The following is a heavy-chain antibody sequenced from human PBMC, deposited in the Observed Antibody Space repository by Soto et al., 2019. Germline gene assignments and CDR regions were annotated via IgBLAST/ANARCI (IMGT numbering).Heavy chain of an antibody. CDR1: GYTFTSYG. J-gene: IGHJ6*03. D-gene: IGHD1-7*01. Sequence: ASVKVSCKASGYTFTSYGISRVRQAPGQGLEWMGWISAYNGNTNYAQKLQGRVTMTTDTSTSTAYMELRSLRSDDTAVYYCARDVDWNYDHYYYYYMDVWGKGTTVTVSS. V-gene: IGHV1-18*01. CDR2: ISAYNGNT. CDR3: ARDVDWNYDHYYYYYMDV.